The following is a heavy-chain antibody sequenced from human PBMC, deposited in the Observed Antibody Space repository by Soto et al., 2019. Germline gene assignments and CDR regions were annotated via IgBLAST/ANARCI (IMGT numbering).Heavy chain of an antibody. CDR2: ISATGSLK. J-gene: IGHJ5*02. CDR3: AREVGAPSGWLDP. D-gene: IGHD1-26*01. Sequence: EVQLSESGGRLGQPGGSLRLSCAASGFTFTNYAMTWVRQSPGKGLQWVSGISATGSLKYYADSVQGRFTISRDNSKNTLYLQMNNLRDDDTAIYYCAREVGAPSGWLDPWGQGTQVTVSS. CDR1: GFTFTNYA. V-gene: IGHV3-23*01.